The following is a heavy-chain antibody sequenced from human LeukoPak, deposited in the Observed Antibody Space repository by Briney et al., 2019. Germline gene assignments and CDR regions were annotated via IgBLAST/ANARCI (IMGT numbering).Heavy chain of an antibody. CDR1: GYSISGGYY. Sequence: SETLSLTCTVSGYSISGGYYWSWIRQPPGKGLEWIATIHHSGVTYYNPSLKSRVTMSVDTSKNQFSLKLASVTAASTAVYYCARYTANTAGYSFDFWGQGALVTVSS. J-gene: IGHJ4*02. V-gene: IGHV4-38-2*02. CDR2: IHHSGVT. D-gene: IGHD3-22*01. CDR3: ARYTANTAGYSFDF.